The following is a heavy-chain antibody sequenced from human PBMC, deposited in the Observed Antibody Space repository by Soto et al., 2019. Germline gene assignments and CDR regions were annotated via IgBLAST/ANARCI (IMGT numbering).Heavy chain of an antibody. D-gene: IGHD3-22*01. J-gene: IGHJ3*02. V-gene: IGHV1-69*13. CDR2: IIPIFGTA. CDR1: GGTFSSYA. CDR3: ARDQVERYYDSSGYPNDAFDI. Sequence: SVKVSCKASGGTFSSYAISWVRQAPGQGLEWMGGIIPIFGTANYAQKFQGRVTITADESTSTAYMGLSSLRSEDTAVYYCARDQVERYYDSSGYPNDAFDIWGQGTMVTVSS.